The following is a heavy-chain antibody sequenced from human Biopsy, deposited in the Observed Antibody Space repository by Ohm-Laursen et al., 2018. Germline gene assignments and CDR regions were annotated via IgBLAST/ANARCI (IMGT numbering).Heavy chain of an antibody. CDR3: AKDRYNYTPIGGFSMDV. J-gene: IGHJ6*02. D-gene: IGHD5-18*01. V-gene: IGHV3-30*02. Sequence: SLRLSCAASGFTFNNYGMQGVRQAPGKGLEWVAFIFYDGSNTYYADSVKGRFTISRDNSRDTLYLQMSSLRAEDTAVYYCAKDRYNYTPIGGFSMDVWGQGTTVTVSS. CDR2: IFYDGSNT. CDR1: GFTFNNYG.